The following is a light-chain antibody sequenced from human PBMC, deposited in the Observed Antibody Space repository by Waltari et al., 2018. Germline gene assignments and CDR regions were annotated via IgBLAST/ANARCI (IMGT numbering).Light chain of an antibody. CDR3: QHYGASPFS. Sequence: IVLTQYPGTLSLSPGDRGTLSCRASQSVGSKYLAWYQHKPGQAPRLLIHGTSVRATGIPDRFSGGGSETDFTLTISRLEPEDLAVYYCQHYGASPFSFGPGTKVEIQ. CDR1: QSVGSKY. V-gene: IGKV3-20*01. CDR2: GTS. J-gene: IGKJ3*01.